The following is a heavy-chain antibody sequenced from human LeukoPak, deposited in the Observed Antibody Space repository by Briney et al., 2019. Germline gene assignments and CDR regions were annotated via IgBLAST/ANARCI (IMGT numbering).Heavy chain of an antibody. Sequence: ASVTVSCKASGYAFTSYAMHWVRQAPGQRLEWMGWINAGNGNTKYSQKFQGRVTITRDTSASTAYMELSSLRSEDTAVYYCARGIYSSGYYAEYFQHWGQGTLVTVSS. D-gene: IGHD3-22*01. CDR3: ARGIYSSGYYAEYFQH. V-gene: IGHV1-3*01. CDR2: INAGNGNT. J-gene: IGHJ1*01. CDR1: GYAFTSYA.